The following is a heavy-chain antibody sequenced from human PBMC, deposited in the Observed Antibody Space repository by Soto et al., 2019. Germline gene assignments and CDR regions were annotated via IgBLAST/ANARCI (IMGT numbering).Heavy chain of an antibody. CDR2: IGVNAGST. CDR3: AKKVVPVTGSDWFDT. Sequence: GGSLRLSCAASGFTFSSYAMFWVRQAPGKGLEWVSSIGVNAGSTFYADSVKGRFTISRDNSRNTLYLQMNSLRAEDTAVYYCAKKVVPVTGSDWFDTWGQGTLVTVS. D-gene: IGHD4-4*01. J-gene: IGHJ5*02. V-gene: IGHV3-23*01. CDR1: GFTFSSYA.